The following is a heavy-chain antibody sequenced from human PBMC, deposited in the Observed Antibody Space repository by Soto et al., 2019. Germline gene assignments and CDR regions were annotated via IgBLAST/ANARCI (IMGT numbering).Heavy chain of an antibody. CDR1: GGTFSNYA. D-gene: IGHD1-26*01. CDR2: IIPIFGTA. Sequence: SVKVSCKASGGTFSNYAISWVRQAPGQGLEWMGGIIPIFGTANYAQKFQGRVTITADESTSTAYMELSSLRSEDTAVYYCAMSKWELVPYFDYWGQGTLVTVSS. CDR3: AMSKWELVPYFDY. V-gene: IGHV1-69*13. J-gene: IGHJ4*02.